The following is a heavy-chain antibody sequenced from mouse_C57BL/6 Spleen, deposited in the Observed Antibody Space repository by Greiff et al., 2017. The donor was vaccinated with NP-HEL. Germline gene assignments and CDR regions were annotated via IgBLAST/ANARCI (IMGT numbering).Heavy chain of an antibody. CDR3: ARASLRWPFAY. V-gene: IGHV1-59*01. Sequence: QVQLQQPGAELVRPGTSVKLSCKASGYTFSSYWMHWVKQRPGQGLEWIGVIDPSDSYTNYNQKFKGKATLTVDTSSSTAYMQLSSLTSEDSAVYYCARASLRWPFAYWGQGTLVTVSA. CDR2: IDPSDSYT. CDR1: GYTFSSYW. D-gene: IGHD2-3*01. J-gene: IGHJ3*01.